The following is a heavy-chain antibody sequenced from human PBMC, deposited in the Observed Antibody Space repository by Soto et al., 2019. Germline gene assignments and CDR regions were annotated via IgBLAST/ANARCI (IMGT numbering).Heavy chain of an antibody. V-gene: IGHV4-4*02. J-gene: IGHJ6*02. CDR2: IYHSGST. CDR3: ATNSYYSLGV. Sequence: QVQLQESGPGLVKPSGTLSLTCAVSSGSISSAHWWNWVRQPPGKGLEWIGEIYHSGSTNYHPSLKSRVTVSVAESMNPFPLKLTSVTAADTAVYYCATNSYYSLGVWGQGATVTVSS. CDR1: SGSISSAHW.